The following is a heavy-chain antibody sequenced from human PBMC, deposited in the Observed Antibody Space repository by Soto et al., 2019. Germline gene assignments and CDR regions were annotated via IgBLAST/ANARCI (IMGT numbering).Heavy chain of an antibody. CDR2: IYWNDDK. D-gene: IGHD3-3*01. Sequence: SGPTLVNPTQTLTLTCTFSGFSLSTSGVGVGWIRQPPGKALEWLALIYWNDDKRYSPSLKSRLTITKDTSKNQVVLTMTNMDAVDTAAYYCAHRQLVYGCLDWYPYSWGHGTLVTVSS. V-gene: IGHV2-5*01. J-gene: IGHJ5*01. CDR1: GFSLSTSGVG. CDR3: AHRQLVYGCLDWYPYS.